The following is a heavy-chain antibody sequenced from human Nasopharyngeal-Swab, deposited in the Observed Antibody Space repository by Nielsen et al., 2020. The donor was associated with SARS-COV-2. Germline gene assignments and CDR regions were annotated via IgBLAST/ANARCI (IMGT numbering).Heavy chain of an antibody. CDR1: GGTFSSYA. D-gene: IGHD3-10*01. CDR2: IIPILGIA. Sequence: SVKVSCKASGGTFSSYAISWVRQAPGQGLEWMGRIIPILGIANYAQKFQGRVTITADKSTSTAYMELSSLRSEDTAVYYCARGITGAAFDIWGQGTMVTVSS. V-gene: IGHV1-69*04. J-gene: IGHJ3*02. CDR3: ARGITGAAFDI.